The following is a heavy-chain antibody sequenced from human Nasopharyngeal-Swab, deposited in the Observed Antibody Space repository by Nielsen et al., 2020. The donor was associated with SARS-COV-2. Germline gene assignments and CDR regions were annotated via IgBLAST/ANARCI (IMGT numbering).Heavy chain of an antibody. CDR2: IWYDGEKK. V-gene: IGHV3-33*01. Sequence: GESLKISCAASGFSLSLYGMHWVRQAPGKGLEWVAVIWYDGEKKYIADSVKGRFAISRDNSKNTLYLQMNSLRAEDTAIYYCARDFGRDEPIDHWGQGTLVTVSS. CDR1: GFSLSLYG. D-gene: IGHD3/OR15-3a*01. CDR3: ARDFGRDEPIDH. J-gene: IGHJ5*02.